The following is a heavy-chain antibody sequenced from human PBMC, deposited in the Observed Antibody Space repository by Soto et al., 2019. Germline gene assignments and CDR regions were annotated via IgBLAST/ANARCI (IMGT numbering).Heavy chain of an antibody. CDR2: IIPIFGTA. CDR1: GGTFSSYA. D-gene: IGHD2-8*01. V-gene: IGHV1-69*13. CDR3: ARGCTTGVCYRSYNWFDP. Sequence: SVKVSCKASGGTFSSYAISWVRQAPGQGLEWMGGIIPIFGTANYAQKFQGRVTITADESTSTAYMELSSLRSEDTAVYYCARGCTTGVCYRSYNWFDPWGQGTLVTVSS. J-gene: IGHJ5*02.